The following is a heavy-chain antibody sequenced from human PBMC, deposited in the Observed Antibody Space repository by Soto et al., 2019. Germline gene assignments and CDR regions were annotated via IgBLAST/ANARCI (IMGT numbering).Heavy chain of an antibody. CDR2: IYYSGST. CDR1: GGSVSSGSYY. V-gene: IGHV4-61*01. CDR3: ARGNYYYSSGYYPPYFQH. D-gene: IGHD3-22*01. J-gene: IGHJ1*01. Sequence: QVQLQESGPGLVKPSETLSLTCTVSGGSVSSGSYYWSWIRQPPGKGLEWIGYIYYSGSTNYNPSLKSRVIRSVDTSQNQSSLKLSSVTSADTAVYYCARGNYYYSSGYYPPYFQHWGQGTLVTVSS.